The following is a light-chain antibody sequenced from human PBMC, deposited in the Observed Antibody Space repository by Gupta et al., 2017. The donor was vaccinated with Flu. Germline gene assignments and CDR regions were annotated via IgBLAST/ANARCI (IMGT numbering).Light chain of an antibody. CDR2: AAS. Sequence: PSSLSASTGDRVTITCRASQGISSYLAWYQQKPGKAPKLLIYAASTLQSGVPSRFSGSGSGTDFTLTISCLQSEDFATYYCQQDDSYPHTFGQGTRLEIK. J-gene: IGKJ5*01. CDR3: QQDDSYPHT. V-gene: IGKV1-8*01. CDR1: QGISSY.